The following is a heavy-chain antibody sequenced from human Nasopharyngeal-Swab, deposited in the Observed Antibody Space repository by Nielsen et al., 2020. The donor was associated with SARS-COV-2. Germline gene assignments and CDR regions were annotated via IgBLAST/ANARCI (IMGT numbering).Heavy chain of an antibody. CDR3: AGVDADYDFWSGSKSGLFDY. J-gene: IGHJ4*02. D-gene: IGHD3-3*01. CDR2: ISSSSSYI. Sequence: GESLKISCAASGFTFSSYSMNWVRQAPGKGLEWVSSISSSSSYIYYADSVKGRFTISRDNAKNSLYLQMNSLRAEDTAVYYCAGVDADYDFWSGSKSGLFDYWGQGTLVTVSS. CDR1: GFTFSSYS. V-gene: IGHV3-21*01.